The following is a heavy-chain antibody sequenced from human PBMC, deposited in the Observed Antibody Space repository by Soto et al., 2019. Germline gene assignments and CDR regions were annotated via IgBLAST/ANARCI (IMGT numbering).Heavy chain of an antibody. CDR3: AREENCSDGICYSEYFQR. Sequence: ASVKVSCKAAGYIFTAYSMHWVRQAPGQGLEWMGVVNPSGGSTNYAQKFQGRITMTRDTSTSTVYMDLSSLTSEDTAVYYCAREENCSDGICYSEYFQRWGQGTLVTVSS. V-gene: IGHV1-46*01. CDR2: VNPSGGST. J-gene: IGHJ1*01. CDR1: GYIFTAYS. D-gene: IGHD2-15*01.